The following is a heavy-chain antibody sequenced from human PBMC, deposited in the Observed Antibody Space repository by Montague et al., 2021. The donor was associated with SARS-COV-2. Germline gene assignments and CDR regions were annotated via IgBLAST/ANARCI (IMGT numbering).Heavy chain of an antibody. V-gene: IGHV4-39*01. Sequence: SETLSLTCTVSGGSISSSSYYWGWIRQPPGKGLEWIGSIYYSGSTYYNPSLKSRVTISVDTSKNQFSLKLSSVTAADTAVYYCARQRVLLYFDWLPWFGCMDVWGRGTTVTVSS. J-gene: IGHJ6*02. CDR1: GGSISSSSYY. CDR3: ARQRVLLYFDWLPWFGCMDV. D-gene: IGHD3-9*01. CDR2: IYYSGST.